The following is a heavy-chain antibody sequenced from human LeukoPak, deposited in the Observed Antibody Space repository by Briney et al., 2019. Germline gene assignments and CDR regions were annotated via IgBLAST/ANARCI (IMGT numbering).Heavy chain of an antibody. Sequence: ASVKVSCKASGYTFTSYAMNWVRQAPGQGLEWMGWINTNTGNPTYAQGFTGRFVFSLDTSVSTAYLQISSLKAEDTAVYYCARLAKSLLPYYGSRKGAFDIWGQGTMVTVSS. CDR2: INTNTGNP. V-gene: IGHV7-4-1*02. D-gene: IGHD3-10*01. CDR3: ARLAKSLLPYYGSRKGAFDI. CDR1: GYTFTSYA. J-gene: IGHJ3*02.